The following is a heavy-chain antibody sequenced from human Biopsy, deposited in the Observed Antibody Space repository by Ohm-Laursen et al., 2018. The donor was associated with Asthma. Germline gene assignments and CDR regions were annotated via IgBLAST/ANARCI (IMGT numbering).Heavy chain of an antibody. CDR1: GAPITSSAYY. CDR3: ARHDHRWDTYADF. CDR2: MYYGETT. D-gene: IGHD2-2*01. Sequence: TLSLTCTVSGAPITSSAYYWGWIRQPPGKGLEWIGSMYYGETTYYSPPLKSRVTISEDTSKNQFSLILSSVTAADTAVYYCARHDHRWDTYADFWGQGTLVTVSS. V-gene: IGHV4-39*01. J-gene: IGHJ4*02.